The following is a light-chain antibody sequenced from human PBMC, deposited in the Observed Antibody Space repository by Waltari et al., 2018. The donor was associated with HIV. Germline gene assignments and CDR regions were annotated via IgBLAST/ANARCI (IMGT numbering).Light chain of an antibody. Sequence: QSVLTQPPSVSGAPGKRVTISCPGSSFHIGAGYDVHGYQHFPGTAPKLLIFVDSNRPSGVPDRFSGSKSGTSASLAITGLQAEDEADYYCQSYDTGLVFGGGTKLTVL. CDR1: SFHIGAGYD. CDR2: VDS. J-gene: IGLJ2*01. CDR3: QSYDTGLV. V-gene: IGLV1-40*01.